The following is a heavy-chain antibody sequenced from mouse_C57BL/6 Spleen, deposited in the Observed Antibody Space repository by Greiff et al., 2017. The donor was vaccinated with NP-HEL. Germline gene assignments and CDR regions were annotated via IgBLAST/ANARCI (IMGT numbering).Heavy chain of an antibody. D-gene: IGHD3-2*02. CDR3: ARGGAQATDYAMDY. CDR2: ISSGGSYT. CDR1: GFTFSSYG. J-gene: IGHJ4*01. V-gene: IGHV5-6*01. Sequence: VQLKESGGDLVKPGGSLKLSCAASGFTFSSYGMSWVRQTPDKRLEWVATISSGGSYTYYPDSVKGRFTISRDNAKNTLYLQMSSLKSEDTAMYDCARGGAQATDYAMDYWGQGTSVTVSS.